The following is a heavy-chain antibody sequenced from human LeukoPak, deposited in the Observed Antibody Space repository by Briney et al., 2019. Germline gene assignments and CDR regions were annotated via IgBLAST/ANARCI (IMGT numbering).Heavy chain of an antibody. V-gene: IGHV3-7*04. CDR2: IKEDGSGK. Sequence: PGGSLRLSCEASGFNFGTYWMAWVRQAPGKGLEWVADIKEDGSGKYYVDSVTGRFTISRDNAKNSLYLQLNSLRAEDTAVYYCARSEYCGAGCYSFNHAEYFLHWGQGTLVTVSS. J-gene: IGHJ1*01. CDR1: GFNFGTYW. CDR3: ARSEYCGAGCYSFNHAEYFLH. D-gene: IGHD2-21*02.